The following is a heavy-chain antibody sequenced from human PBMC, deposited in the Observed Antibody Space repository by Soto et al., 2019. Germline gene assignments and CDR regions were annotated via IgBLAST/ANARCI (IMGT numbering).Heavy chain of an antibody. V-gene: IGHV4-39*01. CDR1: GGSISSRSYY. CDR2: IYYSGST. CDR3: ARLDSTEYNWFDP. J-gene: IGHJ5*02. D-gene: IGHD4-17*01. Sequence: TSETLSLTCTVSGGSISSRSYYWGWIRQPPGKGLEWIGSIYYSGSTYYNPSLKSRVTISVDTSKNQFSLKLTSVTAADTAVYYCARLDSTEYNWFDPWGQGTLVTVSS.